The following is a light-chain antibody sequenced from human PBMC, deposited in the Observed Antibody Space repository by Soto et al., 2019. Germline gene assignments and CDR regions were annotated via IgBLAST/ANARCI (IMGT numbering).Light chain of an antibody. CDR2: GSS. CDR3: LQHNVFPRT. CDR1: QAIRND. V-gene: IGKV1-17*01. Sequence: DIQMTQSPSSLSASVGDRVTITCRASQAIRNDLAWHQQKPGRAPKRLIYGSSSLQSGVPSRFSGRGSGTEFTLTISSLQPEDFATYYCLQHNVFPRTFGQGTKVDIK. J-gene: IGKJ1*01.